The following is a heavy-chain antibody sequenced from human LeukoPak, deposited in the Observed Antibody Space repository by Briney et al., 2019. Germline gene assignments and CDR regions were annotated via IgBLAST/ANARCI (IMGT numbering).Heavy chain of an antibody. Sequence: GGSLRLSCAASGVTFSVSDVHWVRQASGKGLEWVGRVRSKADSYATGYAASLKGRITISRDDSKNAAYLQMNSLKTEDTAVYYCTRHMGNAATRFDYWGQGTLVTVSS. V-gene: IGHV3-73*01. J-gene: IGHJ4*02. CDR1: GVTFSVSD. CDR3: TRHMGNAATRFDY. CDR2: VRSKADSYAT. D-gene: IGHD7-27*01.